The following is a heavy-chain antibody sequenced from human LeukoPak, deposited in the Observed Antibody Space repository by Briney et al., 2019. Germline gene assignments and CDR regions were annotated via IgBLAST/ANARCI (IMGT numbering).Heavy chain of an antibody. V-gene: IGHV1-18*01. Sequence: ASVKVSCKASGGTFSSYAISWVRQAPGQGLEWMGGINPNSGGTNYAQNLQGRVTLTTDTSTSTAYMELRSLRSDDTAVYYCTRDPGPFDYWGQGTLVTVSS. CDR3: TRDPGPFDY. J-gene: IGHJ4*02. CDR1: GGTFSSYA. CDR2: INPNSGGT.